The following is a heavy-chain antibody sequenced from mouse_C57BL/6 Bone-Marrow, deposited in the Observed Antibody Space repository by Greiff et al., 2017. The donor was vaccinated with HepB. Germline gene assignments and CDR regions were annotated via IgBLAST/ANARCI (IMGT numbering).Heavy chain of an antibody. CDR1: GYTFTDYY. CDR3: ARCHTTVTTWDFDV. J-gene: IGHJ1*03. D-gene: IGHD2-2*01. Sequence: EVQLQQSGPVLVKPGASVKMSCKASGYTFTDYYMHWVKQSHGKSLEWIGVINPYNGGTSYNQKFKGKATLTVDKSSSTAYMELNSLTSEDSAVDYCARCHTTVTTWDFDVWGTGTTVTVSS. V-gene: IGHV1-19*01. CDR2: INPYNGGT.